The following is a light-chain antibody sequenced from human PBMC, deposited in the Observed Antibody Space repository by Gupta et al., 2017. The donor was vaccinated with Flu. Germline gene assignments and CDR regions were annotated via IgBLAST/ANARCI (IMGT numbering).Light chain of an antibody. CDR3: QQYDDWPYT. Sequence: PATLSVSPGERVTLSCRARQSLSRNLAWYQHKPGQPPRLLIYGASTGATGIPARFSGSGSRTEFTLTISSLLSEDFAVYFCQQYDDWPYTFGQGTKLEIK. CDR2: GAS. V-gene: IGKV3-15*01. CDR1: QSLSRN. J-gene: IGKJ2*01.